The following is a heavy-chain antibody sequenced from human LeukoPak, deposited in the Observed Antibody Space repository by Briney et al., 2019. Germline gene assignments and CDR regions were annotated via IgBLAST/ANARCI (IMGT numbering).Heavy chain of an antibody. Sequence: KAGGSLRLSCAASGFTFSSYSMTWVRQAPGKGLEWVSSISSSSSYIYYADSVKGRFTISRDNSKNTLYLQMNSLRAEDTAVYYCAKPGRGVIKAYYYYGMDVWGQGTTVTVS. D-gene: IGHD3-10*01. CDR3: AKPGRGVIKAYYYYGMDV. V-gene: IGHV3-21*01. CDR2: ISSSSSYI. CDR1: GFTFSSYS. J-gene: IGHJ6*02.